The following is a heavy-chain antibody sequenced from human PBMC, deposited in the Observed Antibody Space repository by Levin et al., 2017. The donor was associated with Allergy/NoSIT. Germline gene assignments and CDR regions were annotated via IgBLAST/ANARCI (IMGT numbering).Heavy chain of an antibody. V-gene: IGHV3-33*01. D-gene: IGHD3-22*01. J-gene: IGHJ6*02. CDR2: IWYDGSNK. Sequence: GESLKISCAASGFTFSSYGMHWVRQAPGKGLEWVAVIWYDGSNKYYADSVKGRFTISRDNSKNTLYLQMNSLRAEDTAVYYCARDGTYYYDSTPWGYYGMDVWGQGTTVTVSS. CDR3: ARDGTYYYDSTPWGYYGMDV. CDR1: GFTFSSYG.